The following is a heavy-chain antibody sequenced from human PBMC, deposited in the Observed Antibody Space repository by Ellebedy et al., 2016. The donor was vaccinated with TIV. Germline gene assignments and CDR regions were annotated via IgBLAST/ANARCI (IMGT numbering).Heavy chain of an antibody. CDR1: GGSISTSSYY. J-gene: IGHJ2*01. D-gene: IGHD1-26*01. CDR3: ARDPSGLYWYFDL. V-gene: IGHV4-39*07. Sequence: SEALSLTCTVSGGSISTSSYYWGWIRQPPGTGLEWIGSIYYSGSTYYNPSLKSRVTKSVDTSKNQFSLKLSSVTAADTAVYYCARDPSGLYWYFDLWGRGTLVTVSS. CDR2: IYYSGST.